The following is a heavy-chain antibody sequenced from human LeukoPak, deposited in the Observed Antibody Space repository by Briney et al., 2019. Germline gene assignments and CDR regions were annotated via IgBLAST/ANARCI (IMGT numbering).Heavy chain of an antibody. CDR3: ARHGSYGHFDY. V-gene: IGHV4-59*08. J-gene: IGHJ4*02. CDR2: IYYSGST. Sequence: PSETLSLTCTVSGGSISSDYWSWIRLPPGKGLEWIGYIYYSGSTNYNPSLKSRVTISVDTSKNQFSLKLSSVTAADTAVYYCARHGSYGHFDYWGQGTLVTVSS. CDR1: GGSISSDY. D-gene: IGHD4-17*01.